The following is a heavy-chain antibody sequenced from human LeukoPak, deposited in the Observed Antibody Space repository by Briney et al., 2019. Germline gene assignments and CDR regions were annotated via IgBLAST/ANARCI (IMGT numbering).Heavy chain of an antibody. CDR2: INHSGST. V-gene: IGHV4-34*01. CDR1: GGSFSGYY. D-gene: IGHD6-19*01. J-gene: IGHJ6*02. Sequence: PSETLSLTCAVYGGSFSGYYWSWIRQPPGKGLEWIGEINHSGSTNYNPSLKSRVTISVDTSKNQFSLKLSSVTAADTAVYYCARLVAGTYMDVWGQGTTVTVSS. CDR3: ARLVAGTYMDV.